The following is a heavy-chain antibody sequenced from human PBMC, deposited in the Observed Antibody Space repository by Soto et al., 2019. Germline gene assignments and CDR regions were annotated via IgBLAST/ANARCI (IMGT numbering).Heavy chain of an antibody. D-gene: IGHD1-26*01. CDR2: ISGSGANT. CDR3: AKGATVEYSGTWPVY. J-gene: IGHJ4*02. Sequence: GGYLRLCCAASGFTLSSYAMSWVRQAPGRGLQWVSSISGSGANTFYVDSVKGRFTISRDYSKNTLNLQMNSLRADDTAVYYCAKGATVEYSGTWPVYWGQGTLVTLSS. V-gene: IGHV3-23*01. CDR1: GFTLSSYA.